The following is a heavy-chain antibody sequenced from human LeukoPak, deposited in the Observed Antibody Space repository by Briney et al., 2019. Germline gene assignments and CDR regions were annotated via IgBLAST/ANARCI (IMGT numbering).Heavy chain of an antibody. Sequence: PSETLSLNCTVSGGSISSYYWGWLRQPAGKGLECLGVIYTTGSTNYNPSLKSRVTVSRDTSKNQFSLKLTSVTAADTAVYYCARGGHFFDVLGKGTTVTVS. CDR2: IYTTGST. CDR1: GGSISSYY. J-gene: IGHJ6*03. CDR3: ARGGHFFDV. V-gene: IGHV4-4*07. D-gene: IGHD3-16*01.